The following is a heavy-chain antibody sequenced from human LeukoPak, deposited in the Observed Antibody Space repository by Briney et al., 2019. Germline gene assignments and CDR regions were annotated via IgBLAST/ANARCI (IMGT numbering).Heavy chain of an antibody. D-gene: IGHD3-10*01. Sequence: ASVEVSCKASGYTFTGYYMHWVRQAPGQGLEWMGRINPNSGGTNYAQRFQGRVTMTRDTSISTAYMELSRLRSDDTAVYYCARTMWFGELLDYWGQGTLVTVSS. J-gene: IGHJ4*02. V-gene: IGHV1-2*06. CDR2: INPNSGGT. CDR3: ARTMWFGELLDY. CDR1: GYTFTGYY.